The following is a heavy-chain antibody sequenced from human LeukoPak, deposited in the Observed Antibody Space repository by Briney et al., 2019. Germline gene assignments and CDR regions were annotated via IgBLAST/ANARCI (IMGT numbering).Heavy chain of an antibody. V-gene: IGHV1-69*01. J-gene: IGHJ4*01. CDR2: IIPIFGTA. D-gene: IGHD1-26*01. CDR1: GGTFSSYA. Sequence: SVKVSCKASGGTFSSYAISWVRQAPGQGLEWMGGIIPIFGTANYAQKFQGRVPITADESTSTAYMEPSSLRSEDTAVYYCARXSLPVGSWAVGATXXXFXXWGXXXLVT. CDR3: ARXSLPVGSWAVGATXXXFXX.